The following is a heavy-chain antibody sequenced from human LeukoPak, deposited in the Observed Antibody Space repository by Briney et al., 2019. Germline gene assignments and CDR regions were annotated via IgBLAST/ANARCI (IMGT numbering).Heavy chain of an antibody. D-gene: IGHD5-12*01. V-gene: IGHV1-46*01. CDR3: TRALGYPYYAMDV. CDR2: INPSGGST. J-gene: IGHJ6*02. CDR1: GNTFTAYY. Sequence: GASVKVSCKASGNTFTAYYMHWVRQAPGQGLEWMGIINPSGGSTSYAQKFQGRVTMTRDTSTSTVYMELSSLRSEDTAVYYCTRALGYPYYAMDVWGQGTTVTVSS.